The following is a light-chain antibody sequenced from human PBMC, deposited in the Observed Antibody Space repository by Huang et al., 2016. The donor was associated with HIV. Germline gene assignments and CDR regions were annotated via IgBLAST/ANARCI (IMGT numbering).Light chain of an antibody. Sequence: IQLTQFPSSLSASVGDRVSITCRASQDINNNLALYQQKPGKAPKLLIYATSTLQNGVPSRFSGRGSGTVFILTINNLQPEDFATYYCQQFSDFFFGPGTRVDVK. V-gene: IGKV1-9*01. CDR2: ATS. J-gene: IGKJ3*01. CDR1: QDINNN. CDR3: QQFSDFF.